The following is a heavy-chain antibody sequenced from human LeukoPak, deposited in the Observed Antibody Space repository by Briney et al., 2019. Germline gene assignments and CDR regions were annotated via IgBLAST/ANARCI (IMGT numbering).Heavy chain of an antibody. D-gene: IGHD4-17*01. CDR1: GYTFTGYY. J-gene: IGHJ4*02. Sequence: ASVKVSCKASGYTFTGYYMHWVRQAPGQGLEWMGWINPNSGGTNYAQKFQGRVTMTGDTSISTAYMELSRLRSDDTAVYYCARSDYGDSEFDYWGQGTLVTVSS. V-gene: IGHV1-2*02. CDR3: ARSDYGDSEFDY. CDR2: INPNSGGT.